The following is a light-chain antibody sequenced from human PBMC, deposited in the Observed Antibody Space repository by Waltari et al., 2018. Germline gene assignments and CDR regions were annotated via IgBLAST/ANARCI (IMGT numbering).Light chain of an antibody. Sequence: SYVLTQPPSVSVAPGQTARITCGGNHIGSESVHWYQHKTGQAPVLVIYYDGGRPSGIPERFSGSNSGVTATLTITGVEAGDEADYYCQVWHTSTDLWVFGGGTKLTVL. CDR3: QVWHTSTDLWV. CDR2: YDG. V-gene: IGLV3-21*04. J-gene: IGLJ3*02. CDR1: HIGSES.